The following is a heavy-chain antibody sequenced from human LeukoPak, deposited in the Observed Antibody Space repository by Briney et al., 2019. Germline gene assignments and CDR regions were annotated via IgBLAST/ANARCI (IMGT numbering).Heavy chain of an antibody. Sequence: SQTLSLTCTVSGGSISSGGYYWSWIRQHPGKGLEWIGEINHSGSTNYNPSLKSRVTISVDTSKNQFSLKLSSVTAADTAVYYCANVFTHDAFDIWGQGTMVTVSS. J-gene: IGHJ3*02. CDR2: INHSGST. CDR3: ANVFTHDAFDI. D-gene: IGHD3-16*01. V-gene: IGHV4-31*03. CDR1: GGSISSGGYY.